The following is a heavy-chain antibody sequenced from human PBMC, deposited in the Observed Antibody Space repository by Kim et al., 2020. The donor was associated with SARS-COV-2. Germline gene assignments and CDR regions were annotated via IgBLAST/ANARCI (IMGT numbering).Heavy chain of an antibody. J-gene: IGHJ4*02. CDR3: AGEGETYYDILTGFPFDY. Sequence: GGSLRLSCAASGFTFSSYSMNWVRQAPGKGLEWVSYISSSSSTIYYADSVKGRFTISRDNAKNSLYLQMNSLRDEDTAVYYCAGEGETYYDILTGFPFDYWGQGTLVTVSS. CDR1: GFTFSSYS. V-gene: IGHV3-48*02. CDR2: ISSSSSTI. D-gene: IGHD3-9*01.